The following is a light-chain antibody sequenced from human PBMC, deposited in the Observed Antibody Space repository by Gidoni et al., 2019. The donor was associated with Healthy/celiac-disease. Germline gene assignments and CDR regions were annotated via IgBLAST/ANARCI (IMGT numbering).Light chain of an antibody. Sequence: DIQMTQSPSTLSASVGDRVTITCRASQSISSWLAWYQQNPGKAPKLLIYDASSLESGVPSRFSGSGSGTEFTLTISSLQPDDFATYSCQQYNSYWTFGQGTKVEIK. CDR3: QQYNSYWT. J-gene: IGKJ1*01. CDR1: QSISSW. CDR2: DAS. V-gene: IGKV1-5*01.